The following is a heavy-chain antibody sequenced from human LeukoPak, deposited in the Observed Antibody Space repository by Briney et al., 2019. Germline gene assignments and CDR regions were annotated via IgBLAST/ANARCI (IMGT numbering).Heavy chain of an antibody. J-gene: IGHJ4*02. CDR1: GYTFTGYY. CDR3: ARGSLWEQLLTHFDY. Sequence: ASVKVSCKASGYTFTGYYMHWVRQAPGQGLEWMGWINPNSGGTNYAQQFQGRVTLTRDTSISTAYMEVSRLTSDDTAMYYCARGSLWEQLLTHFDYWGQGTLVTVCS. CDR2: INPNSGGT. V-gene: IGHV1-2*02. D-gene: IGHD1-26*01.